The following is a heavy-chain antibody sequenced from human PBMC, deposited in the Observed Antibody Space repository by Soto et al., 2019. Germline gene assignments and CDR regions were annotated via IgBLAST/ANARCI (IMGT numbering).Heavy chain of an antibody. Sequence: QVQLVQSGAEVKKPGASVKVSCKASGYTFTSYGITWVRQAPGQGLEWMGWISAYNGNTNYAQKLQGRVTMTTDTSKSTAYIELRSLRSDDTAVYYCARDASPPYYDFWSGYYSGWFDPWGQGTLVTVSS. V-gene: IGHV1-18*01. CDR2: ISAYNGNT. D-gene: IGHD3-3*01. J-gene: IGHJ5*02. CDR1: GYTFTSYG. CDR3: ARDASPPYYDFWSGYYSGWFDP.